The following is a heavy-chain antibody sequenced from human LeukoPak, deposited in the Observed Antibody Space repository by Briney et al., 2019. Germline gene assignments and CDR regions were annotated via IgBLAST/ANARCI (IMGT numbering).Heavy chain of an antibody. Sequence: PGGSLRLSCAASGFTFSSYAMSWVRQAPGKWLEWVSAISGSGGSTYYADSVKGRFTISRDNSKNTLYLQMNSLRAEDTAVYYCAKEGGGQWLVPPLDFQHWGQGTLVTVSS. D-gene: IGHD6-19*01. J-gene: IGHJ1*01. CDR3: AKEGGGQWLVPPLDFQH. CDR2: ISGSGGST. CDR1: GFTFSSYA. V-gene: IGHV3-23*01.